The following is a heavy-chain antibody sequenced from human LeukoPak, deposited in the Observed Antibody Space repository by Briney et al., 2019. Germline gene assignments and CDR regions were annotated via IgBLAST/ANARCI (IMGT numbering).Heavy chain of an antibody. CDR2: IYHSGST. J-gene: IGHJ4*02. Sequence: PSETLSLTCTVSGYSISSGYYWGWIRQPPGKGLGWIGSIYHSGSTYYNPSLKSRVTISVDTSKTQFSLRLSPVTAADTSVYYCARDVWFGAGRTFDYWGQGTLVTVSS. CDR1: GYSISSGYY. V-gene: IGHV4-38-2*02. CDR3: ARDVWFGAGRTFDY. D-gene: IGHD3-10*01.